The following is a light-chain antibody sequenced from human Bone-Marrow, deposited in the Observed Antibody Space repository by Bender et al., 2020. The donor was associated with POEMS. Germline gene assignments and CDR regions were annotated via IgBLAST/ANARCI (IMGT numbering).Light chain of an antibody. Sequence: QSVLTQPPSVSGAPGQRVTISCTGSSSNIGAGYVVHWYQQLPGTAPKLLIYGDNNRPSGVPDRFSGSKSGTSASLAISGLQAEDEADYSCQSYDSSLRAYVFGTGTKVTVL. V-gene: IGLV1-40*01. CDR3: QSYDSSLRAYV. CDR1: SSNIGAGYV. CDR2: GDN. J-gene: IGLJ1*01.